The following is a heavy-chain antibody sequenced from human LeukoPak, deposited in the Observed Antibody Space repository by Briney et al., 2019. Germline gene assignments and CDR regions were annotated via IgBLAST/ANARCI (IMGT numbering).Heavy chain of an antibody. J-gene: IGHJ4*02. CDR1: GGSFSGYY. CDR2: IYYSGST. D-gene: IGHD1-7*01. Sequence: SETLSLTCAVYGGSFSGYYWSWIRQPPGKGLECIGFIYYSGSTNYNPSLKSRVTISVDTSKNQFSLKLSSVTAADTAVYYCARAVTGTSESFDYWGQGTLVTVSS. V-gene: IGHV4-59*01. CDR3: ARAVTGTSESFDY.